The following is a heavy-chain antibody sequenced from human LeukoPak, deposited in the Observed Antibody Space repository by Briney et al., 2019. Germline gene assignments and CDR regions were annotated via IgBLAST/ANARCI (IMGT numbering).Heavy chain of an antibody. V-gene: IGHV4-38-2*02. D-gene: IGHD6-13*01. Sequence: AETPSLTCTVSGYSISSVYYWGWIRQPPGRGLDWIGSIYHSGSTYYNPSLKSRVTISVDTSKNQFSLRLSSVTAADTAVYYCVRDGYSSSWYWFDPWGQGTLVTVSS. J-gene: IGHJ5*02. CDR3: VRDGYSSSWYWFDP. CDR2: IYHSGST. CDR1: GYSISSVYY.